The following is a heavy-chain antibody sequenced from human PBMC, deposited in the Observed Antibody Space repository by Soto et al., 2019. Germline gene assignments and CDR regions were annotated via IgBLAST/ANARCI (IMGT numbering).Heavy chain of an antibody. Sequence: SVKVTCKDSGYAQTGLSMHWVRQAPGKGLEWMGGFDPEDGETIYAQKFQGRVTMTEDTSTDTAYMELSSLRSEDTAVYYCATSDTEAGPNYYYYYARYVWGQGTTLTVSS. CDR2: FDPEDGET. D-gene: IGHD5-18*01. CDR1: GYAQTGLS. V-gene: IGHV1-24*01. CDR3: ATSDTEAGPNYYYYYARYV. J-gene: IGHJ6*02.